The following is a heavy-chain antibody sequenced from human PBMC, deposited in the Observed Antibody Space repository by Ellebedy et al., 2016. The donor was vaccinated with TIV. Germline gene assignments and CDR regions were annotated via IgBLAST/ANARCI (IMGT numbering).Heavy chain of an antibody. CDR1: GGSISGTYTSYY. Sequence: GSLRLXXNVSGGSISGTYTSYYWGWIRQPPGKGLEWIGSIYDSGRTHYNPSLKSRVTISVDTSKNQFSLKLSSVTAADTAVYYCARLWFGDLFSPEGGVWGQGTTVTVSS. V-gene: IGHV4-39*01. J-gene: IGHJ6*02. D-gene: IGHD3-10*01. CDR2: IYDSGRT. CDR3: ARLWFGDLFSPEGGV.